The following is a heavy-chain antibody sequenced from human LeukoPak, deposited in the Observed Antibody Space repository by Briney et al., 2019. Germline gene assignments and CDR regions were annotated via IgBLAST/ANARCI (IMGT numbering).Heavy chain of an antibody. D-gene: IGHD3-22*01. CDR3: ARDAYDSSGYSGAVDY. Sequence: GGSLRLSCVASGFTFSSYSMNWVRQAPGKGLEWVSSISSSSSYIYYADSVKGRFTISRDNAKNSLYLQMNSLRAEDTAVYYCARDAYDSSGYSGAVDYWGQGTLVTVSS. J-gene: IGHJ4*02. CDR2: ISSSSSYI. V-gene: IGHV3-21*01. CDR1: GFTFSSYS.